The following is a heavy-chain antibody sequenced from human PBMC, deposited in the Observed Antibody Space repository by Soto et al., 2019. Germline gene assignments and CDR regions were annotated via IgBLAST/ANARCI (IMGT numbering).Heavy chain of an antibody. CDR1: GFTFTDHY. Sequence: EVQLVESGGGLVQPGGSLRLSCAASGFTFTDHYMDWVRQAPGKGLEWIGRIRIKPRGNTKEYAASVKGRFSISRDDSQTSGYLQMNSLKTEDTAMYFCVRGTDLNTHVYMDGWGNGIMVTVSS. D-gene: IGHD4-17*01. CDR3: VRGTDLNTHVYMDG. V-gene: IGHV3-72*01. J-gene: IGHJ6*03. CDR2: IRIKPRGNTK.